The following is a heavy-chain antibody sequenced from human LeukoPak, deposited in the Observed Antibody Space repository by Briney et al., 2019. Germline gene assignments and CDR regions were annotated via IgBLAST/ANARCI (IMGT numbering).Heavy chain of an antibody. Sequence: PSETLSLTCTVSGGSISSYYWSWIRQPAGKGLEWIGRIYTSGSTDYNPSLKSRVTMSVDTSKNQFSLKLSSVTAADTAVYYCARGAARIAAAGTDWHFDLWGRGTLVTVSS. J-gene: IGHJ2*01. CDR3: ARGAARIAAAGTDWHFDL. CDR1: GGSISSYY. D-gene: IGHD6-13*01. V-gene: IGHV4-4*07. CDR2: IYTSGST.